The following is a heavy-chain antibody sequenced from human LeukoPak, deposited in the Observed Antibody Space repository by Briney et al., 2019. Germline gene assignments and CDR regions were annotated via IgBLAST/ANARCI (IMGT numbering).Heavy chain of an antibody. CDR1: GFTFSSYW. V-gene: IGHV3-74*01. J-gene: IGHJ4*02. D-gene: IGHD3-10*01. Sequence: GGSLTLSCAASGFTFSSYWMHWVRQAPGKGLVWVSRINSDGSSTSYADSVKGRFTISRDNAKNTLYLQMNSLRAEDTAVYYCARGLLLWFGEDPGYYFDYWGQGTLVTVSS. CDR2: INSDGSST. CDR3: ARGLLLWFGEDPGYYFDY.